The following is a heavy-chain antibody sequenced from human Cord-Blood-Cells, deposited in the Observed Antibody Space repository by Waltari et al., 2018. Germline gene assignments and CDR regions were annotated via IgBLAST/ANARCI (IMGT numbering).Heavy chain of an antibody. V-gene: IGHV1-69*06. CDR3: ARGHYYEGFDY. Sequence: QVQLVQSGAEVKTPGSSVKVSCKASGGTFSSYAILWVRQAPGQGLELMGGIIPIFGTANYAQKFQGRVTITRDTSISTAYMELSRLRSDDTAVYYCARGHYYEGFDYWGQGTLVTVSS. J-gene: IGHJ4*02. CDR2: IIPIFGTA. D-gene: IGHD3-22*01. CDR1: GGTFSSYA.